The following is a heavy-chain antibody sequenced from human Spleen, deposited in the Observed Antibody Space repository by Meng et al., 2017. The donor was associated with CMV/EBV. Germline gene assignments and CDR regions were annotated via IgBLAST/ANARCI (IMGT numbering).Heavy chain of an antibody. CDR2: ISWNSGST. D-gene: IGHD3-10*01. V-gene: IGHV3-9*01. J-gene: IGHJ6*02. Sequence: SLKISCAASGFTFDDYAMHWVRQAPGKGLEWVSGISWNSGSTGYADSVKGRFTISRDNAKNSLYLQMNSLRAEDTALYYCARVLYYGSGSRMDVWGQGTTVTVSS. CDR1: GFTFDDYA. CDR3: ARVLYYGSGSRMDV.